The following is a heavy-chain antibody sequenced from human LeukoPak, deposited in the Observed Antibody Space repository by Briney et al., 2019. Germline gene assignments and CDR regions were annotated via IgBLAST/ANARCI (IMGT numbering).Heavy chain of an antibody. D-gene: IGHD3-10*01. V-gene: IGHV3-23*01. J-gene: IGHJ4*02. CDR3: AKGREWLFSYFDF. CDR2: INNDGCST. CDR1: GFTFSNYA. Sequence: GGSLRLSCAASGFTFSNYAMSWVRQAPGKGLEWVAAINNDGCSTYYADSVKGRFTISRDNSKNTLYLQMNSLRADDSAVYFCAKGREWLFSYFDFWGQGTLVTASS.